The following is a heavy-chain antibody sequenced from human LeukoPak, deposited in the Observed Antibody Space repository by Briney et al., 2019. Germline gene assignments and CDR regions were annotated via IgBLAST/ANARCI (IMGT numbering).Heavy chain of an antibody. Sequence: GASVKVSCKASGYTFTNYYIHWVRQAPGQGLEWMGIINPGGRSTNYAQKFQGRVTITADKSTSTAYMELSSLRSEDMAVYYCARGREFGYWFDPWGQGTLVTVSS. CDR3: ARGREFGYWFDP. D-gene: IGHD3-10*01. V-gene: IGHV1-46*01. CDR1: GYTFTNYY. J-gene: IGHJ5*02. CDR2: INPGGRST.